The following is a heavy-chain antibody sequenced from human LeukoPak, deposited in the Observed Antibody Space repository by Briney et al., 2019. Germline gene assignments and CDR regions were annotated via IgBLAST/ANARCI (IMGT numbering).Heavy chain of an antibody. CDR1: GGSISSYY. D-gene: IGHD6-19*01. CDR3: ARDRRWGSGWSYLDY. J-gene: IGHJ4*02. CDR2: IYYSGNT. V-gene: IGHV4-59*01. Sequence: SETLSLTCTVSGGSISSYYWSWIRQPPGKGLEWIGYIYYSGNTNYNPSLKSRVTISVDTSKNQFSLNLKSVTAADTAVYYCARDRRWGSGWSYLDYWGQGTLVTVSS.